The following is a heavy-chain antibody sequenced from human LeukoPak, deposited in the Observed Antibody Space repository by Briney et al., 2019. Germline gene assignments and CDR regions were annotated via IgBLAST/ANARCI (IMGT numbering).Heavy chain of an antibody. V-gene: IGHV4-59*01. CDR2: IYYSGST. Sequence: PSETLSLTCTVSGGSISSYYWSWIRQPPGKGLEWIGYIYYSGSTNYNPSLKSRVTISVDTSKNQFSLKLSSVTAADTAVYYCARMVSLDYWGQGTLVTVSS. J-gene: IGHJ4*02. D-gene: IGHD5-18*01. CDR1: GGSISSYY. CDR3: ARMVSLDY.